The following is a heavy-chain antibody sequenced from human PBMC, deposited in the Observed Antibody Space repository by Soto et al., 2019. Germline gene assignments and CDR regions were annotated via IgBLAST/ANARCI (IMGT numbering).Heavy chain of an antibody. J-gene: IGHJ6*01. V-gene: IGHV3-33*01. CDR3: AXAKYYDFWSGYIYGMDV. Sequence: GGSLRLSCAASGFTFSSYGMHWVRQAPGKGLEWVAVIWYDGSNKYYADSVKGRFTISRDNSKNTLYLQMNSLRAEDTAVYYCAXAKYYDFWSGYIYGMDVWGQGTTVTVSS. CDR2: IWYDGSNK. CDR1: GFTFSSYG. D-gene: IGHD3-3*01.